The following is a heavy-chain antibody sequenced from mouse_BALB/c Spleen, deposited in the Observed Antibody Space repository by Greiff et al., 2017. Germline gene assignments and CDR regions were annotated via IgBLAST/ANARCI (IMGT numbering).Heavy chain of an antibody. D-gene: IGHD2-14*01. Sequence: EVLLVESGGGLVQPGGSLKLSCAASGFTFSSYGMSWVRQTPDKRLELVATINSNGGSTYYPVSVKGRFTISRDNAKNTLYLQMSSLKSEDTAMYYCARDRDYRYAYYYAMEYWGQGTSVTVAS. J-gene: IGHJ4*01. CDR3: ARDRDYRYAYYYAMEY. CDR1: GFTFSSYG. V-gene: IGHV5-6-3*01. CDR2: INSNGGST.